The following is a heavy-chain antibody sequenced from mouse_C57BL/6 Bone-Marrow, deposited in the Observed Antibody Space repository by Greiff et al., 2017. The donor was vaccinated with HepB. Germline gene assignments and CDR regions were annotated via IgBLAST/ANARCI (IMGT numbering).Heavy chain of an antibody. Sequence: VKLMESGPGLVAPSQSLSITCTVSGFSLTSYGVDWVRQSPGKGLEWLGVIWGVGSTNYNSALKSRLSISKDNSKSQVFLKMNSLQTDDTAMYYCASLYGNYKGFAYWGQGTLVTVSA. CDR2: IWGVGST. J-gene: IGHJ3*01. CDR3: ASLYGNYKGFAY. CDR1: GFSLTSYG. D-gene: IGHD2-1*01. V-gene: IGHV2-6*01.